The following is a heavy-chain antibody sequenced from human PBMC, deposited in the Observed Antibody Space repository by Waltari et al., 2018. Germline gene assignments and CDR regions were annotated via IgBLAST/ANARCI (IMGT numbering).Heavy chain of an antibody. J-gene: IGHJ4*02. CDR3: ARGGYSDFDY. Sequence: QVQLQQWGAGLLKPSETLSLTCAVYGGAVSGYYWSWIRQPPGKGLEWIGEINHSGSTNYNPSLKSRVTISVDTSKNQFSLKLSSVTAADTAVYYCARGGYSDFDYWGQGTLVTVSS. CDR2: INHSGST. V-gene: IGHV4-34*01. CDR1: GGAVSGYY. D-gene: IGHD6-13*01.